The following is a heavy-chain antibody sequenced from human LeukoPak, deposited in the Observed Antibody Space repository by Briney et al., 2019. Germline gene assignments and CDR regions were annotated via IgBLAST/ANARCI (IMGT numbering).Heavy chain of an antibody. Sequence: GGSVTPPQPPAGLPFTIFPMRWARPAPGKGRGWASVSRGSGSSTNYADSVKGRFTISRDNSKNTLYLQMNSLRAEDTAVYYCAREGIYDSSGYHDAFDIWGQGTMVTVSS. V-gene: IGHV3-23*01. J-gene: IGHJ3*02. CDR3: AREGIYDSSGYHDAFDI. D-gene: IGHD3-22*01. CDR2: SRGSGSST. CDR1: GLPFTIFP.